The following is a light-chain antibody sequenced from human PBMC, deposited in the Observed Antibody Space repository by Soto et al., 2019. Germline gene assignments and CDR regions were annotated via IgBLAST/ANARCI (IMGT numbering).Light chain of an antibody. J-gene: IGKJ4*01. CDR2: DAS. CDR1: QSVSSY. V-gene: IGKV3-11*01. Sequence: EIVLTQSPATLSLSPGERATLSCRASQSVSSYLAWYQQKHGQAPRLLLDDASNRATGIPGRFSGSGSRTDFTLTISSTAPEDFAVYYCQQRSNWPPGSTIGGGTKVEIK. CDR3: QQRSNWPPGST.